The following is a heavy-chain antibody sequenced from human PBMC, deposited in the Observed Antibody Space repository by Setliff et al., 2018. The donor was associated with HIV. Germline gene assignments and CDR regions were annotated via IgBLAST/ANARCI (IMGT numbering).Heavy chain of an antibody. D-gene: IGHD6-13*01. CDR1: GYTFTSYG. CDR3: ARPRIEGGQLVDY. V-gene: IGHV1-18*01. CDR2: INAGNGNT. J-gene: IGHJ4*02. Sequence: ASVKVSCKASGYTFTSYGMSWVRQAPGQRLEWMGWINAGNGNTNYAQKLQGRVTMTTDTSTSTAYMELRSLRSDDTAVYYCARPRIEGGQLVDYWGQGTQVTVSS.